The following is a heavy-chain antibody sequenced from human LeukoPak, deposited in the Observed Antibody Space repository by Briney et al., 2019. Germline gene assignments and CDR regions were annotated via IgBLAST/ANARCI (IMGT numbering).Heavy chain of an antibody. D-gene: IGHD3-22*01. V-gene: IGHV4-34*01. Sequence: SETLSLTCAVYGGSFSGYYWSWIRQPPGKGLERIGEINHSGSTNYNPSLKSRVTISVDTSKNQFSLKLSSVTAADTAVYYCARAYYDSSGYGYWGQGTLVTVSS. J-gene: IGHJ4*02. CDR1: GGSFSGYY. CDR3: ARAYYDSSGYGY. CDR2: INHSGST.